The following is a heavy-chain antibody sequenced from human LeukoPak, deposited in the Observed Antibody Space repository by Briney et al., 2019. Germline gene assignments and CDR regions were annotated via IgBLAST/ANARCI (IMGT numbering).Heavy chain of an antibody. V-gene: IGHV3-66*02. J-gene: IGHJ4*02. CDR3: ARLPRY. CDR1: GLTFSSYA. Sequence: PGGSLRLSCAASGLTFSSYAMSWVRQAPGKGLEWVSVIYSGGDTYYADSVKGRFAISRDNSKNTLYLQMNSLRAEDTAVYYCARLPRYWGQGTLVTVSS. CDR2: IYSGGDT.